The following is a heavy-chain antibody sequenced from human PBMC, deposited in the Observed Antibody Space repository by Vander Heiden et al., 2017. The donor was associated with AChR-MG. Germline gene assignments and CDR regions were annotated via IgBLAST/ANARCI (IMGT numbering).Heavy chain of an antibody. J-gene: IGHJ4*02. Sequence: QVQLVESGGGVVQPGRSLRLPCSASGFPFSRYAMHWVRQAPGKGLEGVAVISYDGSNKYYADSVKGRFTISRDNSKNTLYLQMNSLRAEDTAVYYCARDPITVYSSSDPFDYWGQGTLVAVAS. CDR3: ARDPITVYSSSDPFDY. V-gene: IGHV3-30-3*01. CDR2: ISYDGSNK. D-gene: IGHD6-6*01. CDR1: GFPFSRYA.